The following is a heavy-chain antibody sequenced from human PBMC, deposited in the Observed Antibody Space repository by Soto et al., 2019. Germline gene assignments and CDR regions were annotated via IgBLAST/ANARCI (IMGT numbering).Heavy chain of an antibody. Sequence: PSETLSLTCTVSGGSISSYYWRWIRQPAGKGLEWIGRIYTSGSTNYNPSLKSRVTMSVDTSKSQFSLKLSSVTAADTAVYYCARGSTMKTLGPREYYYYYGMDVWGQGTTVTVSS. D-gene: IGHD3-22*01. V-gene: IGHV4-4*07. CDR2: IYTSGST. J-gene: IGHJ6*02. CDR3: ARGSTMKTLGPREYYYYYGMDV. CDR1: GGSISSYY.